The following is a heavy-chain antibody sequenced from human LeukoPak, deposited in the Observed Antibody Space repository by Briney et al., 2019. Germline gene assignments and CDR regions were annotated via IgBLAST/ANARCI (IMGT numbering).Heavy chain of an antibody. J-gene: IGHJ3*01. CDR2: IYHSGST. CDR3: VRGVPPRGVLTGNGAFDV. Sequence: SETLSLTCTVSGDSISSAGYYWSWIRQSSGKGLEWIGYIYHSGSTFYNPSLKSRVIVSVDPSKNQFSLKVTSVTAADTAVYYCVRGVPPRGVLTGNGAFDVWGQGTMVTVSS. V-gene: IGHV4-30-2*06. D-gene: IGHD1-14*01. CDR1: GDSISSAGYY.